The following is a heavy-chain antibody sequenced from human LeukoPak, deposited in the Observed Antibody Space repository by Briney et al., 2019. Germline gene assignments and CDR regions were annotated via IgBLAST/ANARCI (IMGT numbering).Heavy chain of an antibody. V-gene: IGHV3-9*01. D-gene: IGHD3-9*01. CDR1: GFTFSIYW. CDR2: ISWNSGSI. J-gene: IGHJ4*02. Sequence: PGGSLRLSCAASGFTFSIYWMSWVRQAPGKGLEWVSGISWNSGSIGYADSVKGRFTISRDNAKNSLYLQMNSLRAEDTALYYCAKALRYFDWLASFDYWGQGTLVTVSS. CDR3: AKALRYFDWLASFDY.